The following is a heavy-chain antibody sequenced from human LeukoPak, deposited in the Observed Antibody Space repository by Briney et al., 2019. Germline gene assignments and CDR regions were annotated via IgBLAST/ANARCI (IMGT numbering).Heavy chain of an antibody. J-gene: IGHJ4*02. CDR1: GFTFSSYA. Sequence: ESGGSLRLSCAASGFTFSSYAMHWVRQAPVKGLEYVSAISSNGGSTYYANSVKGRFTISRDNSKNTLYLQMGSLRAEDMAVYYCARGMATIQTSLDYWGQGTLVTVSS. D-gene: IGHD5-12*01. CDR3: ARGMATIQTSLDY. CDR2: ISSNGGST. V-gene: IGHV3-64*01.